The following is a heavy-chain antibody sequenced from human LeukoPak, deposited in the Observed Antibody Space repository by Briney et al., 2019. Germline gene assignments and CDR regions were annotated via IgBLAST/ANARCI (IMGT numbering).Heavy chain of an antibody. CDR2: INPNSGGT. CDR3: ARDRLGYCSGGSCFNQAFDI. J-gene: IGHJ3*02. Sequence: GASVKVSCKASGYTFTSYGISWVRQAPGQGLEWMGWINPNSGGTNYAQKFQGWVTMTRDTSISTAYMELSRLRSDDTAVYYCARDRLGYCSGGSCFNQAFDIWGQGTMVTVSS. CDR1: GYTFTSYG. V-gene: IGHV1-2*04. D-gene: IGHD2-15*01.